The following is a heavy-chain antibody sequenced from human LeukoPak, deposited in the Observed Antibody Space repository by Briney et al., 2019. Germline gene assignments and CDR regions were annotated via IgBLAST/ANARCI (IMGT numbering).Heavy chain of an antibody. J-gene: IGHJ6*02. D-gene: IGHD3-3*01. CDR3: ARGDFWSGYPMFGSGMDV. CDR2: IWYDGSNK. Sequence: GGSLRLSCAASGFTFSSYGMHWVRQAPGKGLEWVAVIWYDGSNKYYADSVKGRFTISRDNSKNTLYLQMNGLRAEDTAVYYCARGDFWSGYPMFGSGMDVWGQGTTVTVSS. V-gene: IGHV3-33*01. CDR1: GFTFSSYG.